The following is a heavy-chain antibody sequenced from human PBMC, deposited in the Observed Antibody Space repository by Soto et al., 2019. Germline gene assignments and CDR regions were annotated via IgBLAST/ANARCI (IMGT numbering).Heavy chain of an antibody. J-gene: IGHJ6*02. Sequence: ASVKVSCKASGYTFTSYAMHWVRQAPGQRLEWMGWINAGNGNTKYSQKFQGRVTITRDTSASTAYMELSSLRSEDTAVYYCARVGYCSSTSCSVYYYYYGMDVWGQGTTVTVS. CDR3: ARVGYCSSTSCSVYYYYYGMDV. V-gene: IGHV1-3*01. D-gene: IGHD2-2*01. CDR1: GYTFTSYA. CDR2: INAGNGNT.